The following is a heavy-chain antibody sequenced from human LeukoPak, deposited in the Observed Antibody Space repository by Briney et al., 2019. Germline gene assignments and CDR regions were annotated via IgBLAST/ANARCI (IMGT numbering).Heavy chain of an antibody. V-gene: IGHV1-46*01. CDR2: INPSGSST. J-gene: IGHJ4*02. CDR3: AREESGGYFDY. D-gene: IGHD2-8*02. Sequence: ASVKVSCKASEYIFTNHYIHWVRQAPGQGLEWMGIINPSGSSTNYAQKFRGRVTMTRDTSTTTVYMELSSLRSEDTAVYYCAREESGGYFDYGGQGTLVTVSS. CDR1: EYIFTNHY.